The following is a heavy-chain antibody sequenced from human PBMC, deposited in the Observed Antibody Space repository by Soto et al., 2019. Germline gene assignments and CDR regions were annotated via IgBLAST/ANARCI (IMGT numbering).Heavy chain of an antibody. V-gene: IGHV3-48*02. CDR3: ARDGQRGISQY. Sequence: EVQLVESGGGLVQPGGSLRLSCAASGFTFSSYSMNWVRRAPGKGLEWVSYISSSSSTIYYADSVKGRFTISRDNAKNSRYLQMNSLRDEDTAVYYCARDGQRGISQYWGQGTLVTVSS. CDR1: GFTFSSYS. D-gene: IGHD3-3*02. J-gene: IGHJ4*02. CDR2: ISSSSSTI.